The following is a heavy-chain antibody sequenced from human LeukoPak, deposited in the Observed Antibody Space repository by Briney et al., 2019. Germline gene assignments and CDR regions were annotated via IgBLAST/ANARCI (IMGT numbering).Heavy chain of an antibody. CDR3: ARDKPRGSYYGSIFDS. J-gene: IGHJ4*02. V-gene: IGHV3-7*01. CDR2: IRYDGGEI. D-gene: IGHD1-26*01. Sequence: GRSLRLSCEVSGFTFSSYWMSWVRQAPGKGLEWVANIRYDGGEIYYEDSVKGRFTISRDNAKNSLYLQMNSLRAEDAAVYYCARDKPRGSYYGSIFDSWGQGTLVTVSS. CDR1: GFTFSSYW.